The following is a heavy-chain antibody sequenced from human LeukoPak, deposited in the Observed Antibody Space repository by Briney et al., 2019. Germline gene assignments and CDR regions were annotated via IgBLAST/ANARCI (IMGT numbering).Heavy chain of an antibody. V-gene: IGHV3-23*01. CDR1: GFTFSSYA. CDR3: AKDLETAMVYYFYYYGMDV. Sequence: GGSLRLSCAASGFTFSSYAMSWVRQAPGKGLVWVSAISGSGGSTYYADSVKGRFTISRDNSKNTLYLQMNSLRAEDTAVYYCAKDLETAMVYYFYYYGMDVWGKGTTVTVSS. D-gene: IGHD5-18*01. J-gene: IGHJ6*04. CDR2: ISGSGGST.